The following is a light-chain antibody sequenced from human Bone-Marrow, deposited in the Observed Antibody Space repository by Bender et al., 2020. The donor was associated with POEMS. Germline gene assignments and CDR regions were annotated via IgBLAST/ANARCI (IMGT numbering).Light chain of an antibody. CDR2: EDK. Sequence: QSALTQPASVSGSPGQSITISCSGTSSNVGTYNLVSWYQHYPGKAPKLIIAEDKERPSVVSERFSTSKSGDAAFLTISGLQAEDEDDYYCCLYVGTITWVFGGGTKLTVL. CDR1: SSNVGTYNL. CDR3: CLYVGTITWV. V-gene: IGLV2-23*01. J-gene: IGLJ3*02.